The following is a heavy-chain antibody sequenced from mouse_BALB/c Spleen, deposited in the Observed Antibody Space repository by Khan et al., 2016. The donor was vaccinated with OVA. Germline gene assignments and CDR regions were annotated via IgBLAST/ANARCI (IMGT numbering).Heavy chain of an antibody. V-gene: IGHV1S135*01. CDR1: GYSFTTYY. CDR2: IDPCNGGT. Sequence: LQQSGPELMKPGASVNISCKASGYSFTTYYIHWVKQSHGKSLEWIGYIDPCNGGTDYNQKFKGKATLTVDKSSSTAYMHLSSLTSEDSAVYYCARGAFGYWGQGTLVTVSA. J-gene: IGHJ3*01. CDR3: ARGAFGY.